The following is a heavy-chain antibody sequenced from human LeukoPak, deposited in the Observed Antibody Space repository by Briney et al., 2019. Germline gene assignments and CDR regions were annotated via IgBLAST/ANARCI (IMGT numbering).Heavy chain of an antibody. CDR2: IADRGTT. J-gene: IGHJ5*02. Sequence: PSQTLSLTCSVSGGSISSDTYYWTWIRQHPGKGLQWFGDIADRGTTYYNRPLRSRVTLSVDASKNQLSLRLSSVTAADTAVYYWARVSPTDDYGSATEVDWFDPWGQGTLVTVSS. D-gene: IGHD3-10*01. CDR3: ARVSPTDDYGSATEVDWFDP. CDR1: GGSISSDTYY. V-gene: IGHV4-31*03.